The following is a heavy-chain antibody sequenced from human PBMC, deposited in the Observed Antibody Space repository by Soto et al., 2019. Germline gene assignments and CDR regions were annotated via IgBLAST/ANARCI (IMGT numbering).Heavy chain of an antibody. CDR1: GFIFSNYV. CDR2: LWSDGSNE. D-gene: IGHD6-19*01. V-gene: IGHV3-33*01. CDR3: VREGSAWHFDY. Sequence: QVQLVESGGGVVQPGRSLRLSCTASGFIFSNYVMHWVRQAPGKGLEWVAALWSDGSNEYYADSVKGRFTISRDNSKNTLYLQMNSLRAEDTALYHCVREGSAWHFDYWGQGTLVTVSS. J-gene: IGHJ4*02.